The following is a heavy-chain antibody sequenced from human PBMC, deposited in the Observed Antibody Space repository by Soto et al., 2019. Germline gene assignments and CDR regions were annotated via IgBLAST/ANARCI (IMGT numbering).Heavy chain of an antibody. Sequence: SETLSLTCTVSDGSISSYYWSWIRQPPGKGLEWIGYIYGTGTTNYSPSLTDRVTISVDMSKNQFSLRLSSVTAADTAVYYCAGFSSGTYLFDLWGQGTPVTVSS. J-gene: IGHJ5*02. CDR3: AGFSSGTYLFDL. D-gene: IGHD1-26*01. CDR1: DGSISSYY. V-gene: IGHV4-59*01. CDR2: IYGTGTT.